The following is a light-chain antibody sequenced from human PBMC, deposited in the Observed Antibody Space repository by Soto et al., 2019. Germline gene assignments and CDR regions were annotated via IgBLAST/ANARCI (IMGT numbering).Light chain of an antibody. CDR1: RRDVGANDY. V-gene: IGLV2-14*01. J-gene: IGLJ3*02. CDR2: EVT. CDR3: SSFTTSDTRL. Sequence: QSALTQPASVSGSPGQSITISCTGSRRDVGANDYVSWYRQYPGKAPKLIIYEVTNRPSGVSNRFSGSKSGNTASLIISGLQADDEADYHCSSFTTSDTRLFGGGTKLTVL.